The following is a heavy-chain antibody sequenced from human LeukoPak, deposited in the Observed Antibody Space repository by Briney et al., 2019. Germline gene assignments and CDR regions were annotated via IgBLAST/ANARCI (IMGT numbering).Heavy chain of an antibody. CDR1: GGTFSSYA. J-gene: IGHJ3*02. Sequence: ASVKVSCKASGGTFSSYAISWVRQAPGQGLEWMGRIIPILGIANYAQKFQGRVTITADKSTSTAYMELSSLRSEDTAVYYCARGHAPYSSSWSRGHAFDIWGQGTIVTVSS. CDR3: ARGHAPYSSSWSRGHAFDI. CDR2: IIPILGIA. D-gene: IGHD6-13*01. V-gene: IGHV1-69*04.